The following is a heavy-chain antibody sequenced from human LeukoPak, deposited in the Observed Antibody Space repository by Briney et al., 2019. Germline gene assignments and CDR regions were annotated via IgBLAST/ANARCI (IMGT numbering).Heavy chain of an antibody. Sequence: PSETLSLTCTVSGGSISSGSYYWSWIRQPAGKGLEWIGRIYTSGSTNYNPSLKSRVTISVDTSKNQFFLKLSSVTAADTAVYYCARSSDFWSGYPYMDVWGKGTTVTVSS. V-gene: IGHV4-61*02. CDR2: IYTSGST. J-gene: IGHJ6*03. D-gene: IGHD3-3*01. CDR1: GGSISSGSYY. CDR3: ARSSDFWSGYPYMDV.